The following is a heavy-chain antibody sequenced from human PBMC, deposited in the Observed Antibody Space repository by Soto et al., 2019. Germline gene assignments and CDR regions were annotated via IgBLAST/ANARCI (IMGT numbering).Heavy chain of an antibody. V-gene: IGHV3-33*01. CDR1: GFTFSSYG. D-gene: IGHD3-22*01. J-gene: IGHJ3*02. Sequence: PGGSLRLSCAASGFTFSSYGMHWVRQAPGKGLEWVAVIWYDGSNKYYADSVKGRFTISRDNSKNTLYPQMNSLRAEDTAVYYCPITYYYDSSGWAGVHDAFDIWGQGTMVTVSS. CDR2: IWYDGSNK. CDR3: PITYYYDSSGWAGVHDAFDI.